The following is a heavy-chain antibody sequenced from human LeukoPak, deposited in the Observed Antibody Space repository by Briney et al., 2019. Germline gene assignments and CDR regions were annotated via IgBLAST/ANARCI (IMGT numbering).Heavy chain of an antibody. V-gene: IGHV4-59*01. Sequence: SETLSLTCTVSGGSISPYYWSWIRQPPGKGLEWIGYIYYSGSTNYNPSLKSRVAISLDTSKNQFSLKLSSVTAADTAVYYCARSTWLLDKWGQGTLVTVSS. J-gene: IGHJ4*02. CDR1: GGSISPYY. CDR2: IYYSGST. CDR3: ARSTWLLDK. D-gene: IGHD3-22*01.